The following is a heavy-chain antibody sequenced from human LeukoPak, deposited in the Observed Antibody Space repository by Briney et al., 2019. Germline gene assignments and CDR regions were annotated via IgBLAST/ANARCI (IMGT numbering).Heavy chain of an antibody. CDR1: GFTFSSYA. D-gene: IGHD6-19*01. J-gene: IGHJ4*02. CDR2: ISSNGGST. V-gene: IGHV3-64D*06. CDR3: VKWRAVAGYAH. Sequence: GGSLRLSCSASGFTFSSYAMHWVRQVPGKGLEYVSAISSNGGSTYYADSVKGRFTISRDNSKNTLYLQMSSLRAEDTAVYYCVKWRAVAGYAHWGQGTLVTVSS.